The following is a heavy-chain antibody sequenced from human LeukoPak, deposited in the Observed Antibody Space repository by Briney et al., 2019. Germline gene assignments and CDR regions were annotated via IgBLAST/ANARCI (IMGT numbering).Heavy chain of an antibody. CDR1: GYTFTGYF. J-gene: IGHJ6*02. CDR2: INPNSGGT. V-gene: IGHV1-2*02. Sequence: ASVKVSCKASGYTFTGYFMHWVRQAPGQGLEWMGWINPNSGGTNYAQKFQGRVTMTRDTSISTAHMELSRLRSDDTAVYYCARGAMAARPHYYYYGMDVWGQGTTVTASS. D-gene: IGHD6-6*01. CDR3: ARGAMAARPHYYYYGMDV.